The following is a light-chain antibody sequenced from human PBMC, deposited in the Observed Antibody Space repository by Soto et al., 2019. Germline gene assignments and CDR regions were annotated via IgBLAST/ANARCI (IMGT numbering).Light chain of an antibody. J-gene: IGKJ5*01. Sequence: EIVLTQSPGTLSLSPGERATLSCRASQSVSSSYLAWYQQKSGQAPRLLIYGASSRATGIPDRFSGSGSGTDFTLTISRLEPEDFAVYYCQRYGSSITFGQGTRLEIK. CDR2: GAS. CDR1: QSVSSSY. V-gene: IGKV3-20*01. CDR3: QRYGSSIT.